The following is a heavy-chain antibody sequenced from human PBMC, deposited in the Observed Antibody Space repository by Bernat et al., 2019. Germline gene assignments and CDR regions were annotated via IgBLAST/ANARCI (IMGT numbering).Heavy chain of an antibody. CDR3: ARGSPPGGYDYYYYYYMDV. CDR1: GYTFTSYG. CDR2: ISAYNGNT. J-gene: IGHJ6*03. D-gene: IGHD5-12*01. Sequence: QVQLVQSGAEVKKPGASVKVSCKASGYTFTSYGISWVRQAPGQGLEWMGWISAYNGNTNYAQKLQGRVTMTTDTSTSTAYMELRSLRSDDTTVYYCARGSPPGGYDYYYYYYMDVWGKGTTVTVSS. V-gene: IGHV1-18*01.